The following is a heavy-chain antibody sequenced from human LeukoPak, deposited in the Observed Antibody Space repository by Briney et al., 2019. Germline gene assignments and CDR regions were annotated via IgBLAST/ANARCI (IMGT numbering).Heavy chain of an antibody. CDR2: IIPILGIA. Sequence: SVKVSCKASGGTFSSYTISWVRQAPGQGLEWMGRIIPILGIANYAQKFQGRVTITADKSTSTAYMELSSLRSEDTAVYYCATSCSSSGGDAFDIWGQGTMVTVSS. D-gene: IGHD6-6*01. V-gene: IGHV1-69*02. J-gene: IGHJ3*02. CDR3: ATSCSSSGGDAFDI. CDR1: GGTFSSYT.